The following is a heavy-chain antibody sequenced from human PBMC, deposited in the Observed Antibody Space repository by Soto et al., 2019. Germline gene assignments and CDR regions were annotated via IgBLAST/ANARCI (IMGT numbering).Heavy chain of an antibody. CDR1: GFTFSNYA. Sequence: QLLESGGGLVPPGGSLRLSCSASGFTFSNYAMSWVRQAPGKGLEWVAGISGSDGRTFHADPVKGRFTISRDNSRNTLYLQMSRLRAQDTAVYYCARDQDDYGDSVLGDSYYYHSYGLDVWGQGTTVTVSS. CDR2: ISGSDGRT. CDR3: ARDQDDYGDSVLGDSYYYHSYGLDV. J-gene: IGHJ6*02. D-gene: IGHD4-17*01. V-gene: IGHV3-23*01.